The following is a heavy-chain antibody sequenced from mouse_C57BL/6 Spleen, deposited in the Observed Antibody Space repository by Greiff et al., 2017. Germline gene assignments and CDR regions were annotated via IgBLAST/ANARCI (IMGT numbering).Heavy chain of an antibody. Sequence: DVHLVESGGGLVKPGGSLKLSCAASGFTFSSYAMSWVRQTPEKRLEWVATISDGGSYTYYPDNVKGRFTISRDNAKKNLYLQKSHLKSEDTAMYYGARDGYYDYGGAYCDYWGQGTTLTVSS. CDR1: GFTFSSYA. D-gene: IGHD2-4*01. CDR3: ARDGYYDYGGAYCDY. CDR2: ISDGGSYT. J-gene: IGHJ2*01. V-gene: IGHV5-4*01.